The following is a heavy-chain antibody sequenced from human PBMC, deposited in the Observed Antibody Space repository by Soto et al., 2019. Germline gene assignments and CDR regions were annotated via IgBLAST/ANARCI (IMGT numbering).Heavy chain of an antibody. V-gene: IGHV1-46*01. CDR2: INPSGGST. D-gene: IGHD2-2*01. CDR3: ARGAIEIGPAAYMYYFDY. CDR1: GYTFTSYY. Sequence: QVQLVQSGAEVKKPGASVKVSCKASGYTFTSYYMHWVRQAPGQGLEWMGIINPSGGSTSYAQKFQGRVTMTRGTSTSTVYMELSSLRSEDTAVYYCARGAIEIGPAAYMYYFDYWGQGTLVTVSS. J-gene: IGHJ4*02.